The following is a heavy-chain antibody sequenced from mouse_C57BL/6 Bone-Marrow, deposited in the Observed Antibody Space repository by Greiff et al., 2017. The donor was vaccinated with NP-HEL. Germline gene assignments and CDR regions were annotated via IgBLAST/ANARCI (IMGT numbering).Heavy chain of an antibody. CDR3: AIPLYYYGSIYLDY. CDR1: GYTFTSYW. D-gene: IGHD1-1*01. CDR2: IHPSDSDT. J-gene: IGHJ2*01. V-gene: IGHV1-74*01. Sequence: VQLQQPGAELVKPGASVKVSCKASGYTFTSYWMHWVKQRPGQGLEWIGRIHPSDSDTNYNQQFKGKATLTVDKSSSTAYMQLSSLTSEDSAVYYCAIPLYYYGSIYLDYWGQGTTLTVSS.